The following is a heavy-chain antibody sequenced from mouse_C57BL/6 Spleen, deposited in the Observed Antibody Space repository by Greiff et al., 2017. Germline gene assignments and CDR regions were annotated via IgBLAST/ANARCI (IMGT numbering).Heavy chain of an antibody. Sequence: QVQLQQPGAELVKPGASVKMSCKASGYTFTSYWITWVKQRPGQGLEWIGDIYPGSGSTNYNEKFKSKATLTVDTSSSTAYMQLSSLTSEDSAVYYCAREGYYGSSYIAYWGQGTLVTVSA. CDR1: GYTFTSYW. D-gene: IGHD1-1*01. CDR2: IYPGSGST. CDR3: AREGYYGSSYIAY. J-gene: IGHJ3*01. V-gene: IGHV1-55*01.